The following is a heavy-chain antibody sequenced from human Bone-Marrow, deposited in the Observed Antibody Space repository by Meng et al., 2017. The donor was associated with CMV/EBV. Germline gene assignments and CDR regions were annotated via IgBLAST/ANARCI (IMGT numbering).Heavy chain of an antibody. CDR1: SIRSYY. D-gene: IGHD3-9*01. V-gene: IGHV4-4*07. CDR3: ARGLDYDILTGYNNWFDP. J-gene: IGHJ5*02. Sequence: SIRSYYWSWIRQPAGKGLEWSGRIYTSGSTNYNPSLKSRVTMSVDTSKNQFSLKLSSVTAADTAVYYCARGLDYDILTGYNNWFDPWGQGTLDTVSS. CDR2: IYTSGST.